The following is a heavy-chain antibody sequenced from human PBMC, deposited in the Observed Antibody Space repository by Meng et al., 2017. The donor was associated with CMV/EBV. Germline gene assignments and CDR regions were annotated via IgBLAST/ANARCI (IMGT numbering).Heavy chain of an antibody. J-gene: IGHJ6*02. CDR1: GYSISSGYY. CDR3: ARLLPRIAPAGRTYGVDV. CDR2: ISHSGSA. V-gene: IGHV4-38-2*02. D-gene: IGHD6-13*01. Sequence: SETLSLTCTVSGYSISSGYYWGWIRQPPGKGLEWIGSISHSGSAYYDPSLKSRVTISVDRSKSQISLKLNSVTAADTAVYYCARLLPRIAPAGRTYGVDVWGQGTTVTVSS.